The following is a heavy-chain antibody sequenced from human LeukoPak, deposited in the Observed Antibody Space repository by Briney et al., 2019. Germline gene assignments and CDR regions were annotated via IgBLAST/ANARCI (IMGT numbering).Heavy chain of an antibody. J-gene: IGHJ4*02. Sequence: GGSLRLSCAVSGFNFNYYAISWVRQAPGKGLEWVSGISDNEGRAYYTDSVKGRFTISRDRTKNTVYLQMHNLRADDTAVYFGTRHNSFIPYWGQASLVTVSS. CDR2: ISDNEGRA. D-gene: IGHD6-6*01. V-gene: IGHV3-23*01. CDR3: TRHNSFIPY. CDR1: GFNFNYYA.